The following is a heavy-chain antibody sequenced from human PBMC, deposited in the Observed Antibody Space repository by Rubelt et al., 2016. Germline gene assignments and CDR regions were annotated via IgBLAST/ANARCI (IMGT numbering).Heavy chain of an antibody. D-gene: IGHD1-26*01. CDR2: ISSSGSTI. CDR3: AKDLPSGRVGF. CDR1: GLTFSSSA. V-gene: IGHV3-48*03. Sequence: GLTFSSSAMHWIRQAPGKGLEWVSYISSSGSTIYYADSVTGRFTISRDNAKNSLYLQMNSLRAEDTAVYYCAKDLPSGRVGFWGQGTLVTVSS. J-gene: IGHJ4*02.